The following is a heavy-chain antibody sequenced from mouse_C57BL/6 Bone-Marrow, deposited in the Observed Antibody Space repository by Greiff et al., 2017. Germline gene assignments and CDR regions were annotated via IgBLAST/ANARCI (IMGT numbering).Heavy chain of an antibody. D-gene: IGHD1-1*01. J-gene: IGHJ2*01. CDR1: GYTFTSYW. CDR3: ASGEGLLRA. CDR2: IDPSDSYT. V-gene: IGHV1-50*01. Sequence: VQLKESGAELVKPGASVKLSCKASGYTFTSYWMQWVKQRPGQGLEWIGEIDPSDSYTNYNQKFKGKATLTVDTSSSTAYMQLSSLTSEDSAVYYCASGEGLLRAGGQGTTLTVSS.